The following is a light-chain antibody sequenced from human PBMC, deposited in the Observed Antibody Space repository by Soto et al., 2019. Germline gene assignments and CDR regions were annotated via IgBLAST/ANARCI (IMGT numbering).Light chain of an antibody. V-gene: IGLV2-23*01. Sequence: QSALTQPASVSGSPGQSITISCTGISSDVGSYNLFTWYQQHPGKAPKLMIYEGSKLPSGVSNRFSGSKSGNTASLTISGLQAEDEADYYCCSYAGSSTSVVFGGGTKRTVL. J-gene: IGLJ2*01. CDR1: SSDVGSYNL. CDR3: CSYAGSSTSVV. CDR2: EGS.